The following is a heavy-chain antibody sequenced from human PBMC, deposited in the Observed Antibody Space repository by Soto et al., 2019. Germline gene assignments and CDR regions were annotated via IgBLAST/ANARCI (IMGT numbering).Heavy chain of an antibody. CDR2: IISSTI. J-gene: IGHJ4*02. V-gene: IGHV3-48*01. Sequence: LRLSCAASGFTFSSYSLNWVRQAPGKELEWVSYIISSTIYYADSVKGRFTISRDNAKNSLYLQMNSLRAEDTAVYYCVRDHLWAFDYWGQGTLVTVSS. D-gene: IGHD3-16*01. CDR3: VRDHLWAFDY. CDR1: GFTFSSYS.